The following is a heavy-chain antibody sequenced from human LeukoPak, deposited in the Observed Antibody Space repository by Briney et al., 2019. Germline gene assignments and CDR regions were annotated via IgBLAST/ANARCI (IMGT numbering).Heavy chain of an antibody. Sequence: SETLSLTCTVSGGSISSYYWSWIRQPPGKGLEWIGYIYYSGSTNYNPSLKSRVTISVDTSKNQFSLKLSSVTAADTAVYYCASGGWVVVPAAIGSAEYFQHWGQGTLVTVSS. J-gene: IGHJ1*01. V-gene: IGHV4-59*12. CDR3: ASGGWVVVPAAIGSAEYFQH. CDR1: GGSISSYY. CDR2: IYYSGST. D-gene: IGHD2-2*02.